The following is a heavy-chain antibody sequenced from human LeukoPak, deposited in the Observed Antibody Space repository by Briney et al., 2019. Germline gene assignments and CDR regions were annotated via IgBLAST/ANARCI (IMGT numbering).Heavy chain of an antibody. CDR2: IYTSGMT. J-gene: IGHJ4*02. V-gene: IGHV4-30-4*01. Sequence: SETLSLICTVSGGSISSDDYYWSWIRQPPGKGLEWIGYIYTSGMTYYNPSLKSRVSISVDTSKNQFSLKLSSVTAADTSVYSYARDSARIIDCWGQGTLVTVSS. CDR1: GGSISSDDYY. D-gene: IGHD1-26*01. CDR3: ARDSARIIDC.